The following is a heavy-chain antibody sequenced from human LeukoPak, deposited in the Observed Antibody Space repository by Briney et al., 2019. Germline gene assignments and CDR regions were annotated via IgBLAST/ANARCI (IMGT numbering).Heavy chain of an antibody. CDR3: AREEYRRSTNCPIGNAFDI. Sequence: ASVMVSCKASGFPFSDYGINWMRQASGQGLEWMGWISGYNGNTSSAQNLQGRVTMTTDTSTSTAYMELRSLRSDDTAVYYCAREEYRRSTNCPIGNAFDIWGQGTMVTVSS. J-gene: IGHJ3*02. V-gene: IGHV1-18*01. D-gene: IGHD2-2*01. CDR1: GFPFSDYG. CDR2: ISGYNGNT.